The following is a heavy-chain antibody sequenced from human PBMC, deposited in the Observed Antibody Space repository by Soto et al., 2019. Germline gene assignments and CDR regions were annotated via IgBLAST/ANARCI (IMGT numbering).Heavy chain of an antibody. V-gene: IGHV3-30*03. Sequence: GGSLRLSCAASGFTFSSYGMHWVRQAPGKGLEWVAVISYDGSNKYYADSVKGRFTISRDNSKNTLYLQMNSLRAEDTAVYYCAREQADYGDYGYYYGMDVWGQGTTVT. J-gene: IGHJ6*02. CDR3: AREQADYGDYGYYYGMDV. D-gene: IGHD4-17*01. CDR2: ISYDGSNK. CDR1: GFTFSSYG.